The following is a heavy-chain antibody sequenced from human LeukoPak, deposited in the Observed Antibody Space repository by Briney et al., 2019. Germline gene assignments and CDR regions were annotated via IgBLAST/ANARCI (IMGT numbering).Heavy chain of an antibody. CDR1: GYTFTDYY. J-gene: IGHJ4*02. CDR2: TNPNSGGT. CDR3: ARAGTTGTTRPPDY. D-gene: IGHD1-1*01. Sequence: GASVKVSCKASGYTFTDYYIHWVRQVRGQGLEWMGWTNPNSGGTYSAQKFQGRVSMTRDTSISTAYMDLSRLRSDDTAVYYCARAGTTGTTRPPDYWGQGTLVTVSS. V-gene: IGHV1-2*02.